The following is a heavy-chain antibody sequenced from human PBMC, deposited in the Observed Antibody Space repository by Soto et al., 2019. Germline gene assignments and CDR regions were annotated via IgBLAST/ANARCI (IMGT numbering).Heavy chain of an antibody. CDR1: GFSFSTYT. Sequence: EVQLLESGGGLVQPGGSLRLSCAASGFSFSTYTMSWVRRAPGKGLEWVSAISGSGGSPSYSDSVQGRFTISRDNPKKTLYLQMNSLRAEDTAVYYCAKARCTTSTCYVPDYWGQGTLVTVSS. D-gene: IGHD2-2*01. CDR2: ISGSGGSP. J-gene: IGHJ4*02. CDR3: AKARCTTSTCYVPDY. V-gene: IGHV3-23*01.